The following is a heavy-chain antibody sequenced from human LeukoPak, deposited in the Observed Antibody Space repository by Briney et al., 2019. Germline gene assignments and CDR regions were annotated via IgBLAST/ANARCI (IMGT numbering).Heavy chain of an antibody. CDR1: GGSISNENW. CDR2: IHHRGGT. V-gene: IGHV4-4*02. J-gene: IGHJ6*02. D-gene: IGHD1-7*01. Sequence: SETLSLTCAVSGGSISNENWWSWVRQPPGKGLEWIGEIHHRGGTNYNPSLRSRVTISIDTSKNQFSLKLSSVTAADTAVYYCARANYARFYYYGMDVWGQGTTVTVSS. CDR3: ARANYARFYYYGMDV.